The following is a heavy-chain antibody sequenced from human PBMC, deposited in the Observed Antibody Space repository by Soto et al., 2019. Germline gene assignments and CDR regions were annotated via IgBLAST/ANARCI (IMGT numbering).Heavy chain of an antibody. J-gene: IGHJ3*01. Sequence: GGSLRLSCAGSGFIVSSYYMSWVRQAPGKGLEWISVIYSGGSTYHADSVKGRFTISRDNSENTLYLQLNSLRAEDTAVYYCAKSGGNGWFADAFDVWGQGTMVTVSS. CDR1: GFIVSSYY. CDR2: IYSGGST. V-gene: IGHV3-53*01. CDR3: AKSGGNGWFADAFDV. D-gene: IGHD6-19*01.